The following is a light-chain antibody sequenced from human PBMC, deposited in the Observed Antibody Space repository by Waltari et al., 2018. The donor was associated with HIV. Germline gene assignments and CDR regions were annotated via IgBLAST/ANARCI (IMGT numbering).Light chain of an antibody. Sequence: SYELTQPPSVSVSPGQTATITCSGDALPTQFVSWYQQKAGQAPLMVIYQDNKRPSGIPDRFSGSMSGATVMLIISGVLPEDEAVYYCESADDSGDHWVFGGGTKLSVL. CDR3: ESADDSGDHWV. J-gene: IGLJ3*02. CDR2: QDN. V-gene: IGLV3-25*03. CDR1: ALPTQF.